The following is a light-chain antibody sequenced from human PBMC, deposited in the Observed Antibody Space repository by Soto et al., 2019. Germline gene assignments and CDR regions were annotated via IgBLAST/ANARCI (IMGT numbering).Light chain of an antibody. Sequence: EIVMTQSPAMLSVSPGERATLSCRASQNVNNRLAWYQQKAGQPPRLLIYGASTRATGIPARFSGSWSGTEFTLTISSLQSEDFAVYYCQHFNSWPLLFGQGTKVEIK. J-gene: IGKJ1*01. CDR3: QHFNSWPLL. CDR2: GAS. CDR1: QNVNNR. V-gene: IGKV3-15*01.